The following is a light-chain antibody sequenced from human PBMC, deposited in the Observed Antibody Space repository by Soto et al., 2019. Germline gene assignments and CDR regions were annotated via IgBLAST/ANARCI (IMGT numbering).Light chain of an antibody. J-gene: IGKJ1*01. CDR2: LGS. CDR3: MQALQTPRT. V-gene: IGKV2-28*01. Sequence: DIVMTQSPLSLPDTPGEPASISCRSSQSLLHTNGYSCLDWYLQKPGQSPQLLIYLGSNRASGVPDRFSGSGSGTDFTLKISRVEAEDVGVYYCMQALQTPRTFGQGTKVEIK. CDR1: QSLLHTNGYSC.